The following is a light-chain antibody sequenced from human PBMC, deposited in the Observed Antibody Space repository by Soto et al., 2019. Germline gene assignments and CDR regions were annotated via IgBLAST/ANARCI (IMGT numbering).Light chain of an antibody. Sequence: DLQLTHSPSSLSASVGDRVTITRRASEKINKWLAWYQQKPGKAAKLLLSDASSLESGVPSRFSGSGSGTEFTLTISSLQHEDFTTYYCLQQNSYLRTFGQGTKVDIK. CDR2: DAS. V-gene: IGKV1-5*01. CDR3: LQQNSYLRT. J-gene: IGKJ1*01. CDR1: EKINKW.